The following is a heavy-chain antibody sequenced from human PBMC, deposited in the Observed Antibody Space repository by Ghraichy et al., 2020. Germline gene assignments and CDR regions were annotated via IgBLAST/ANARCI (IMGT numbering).Heavy chain of an antibody. CDR1: GYTFTSYN. Sequence: ASVKVSCKASGYTFTSYNLNWLRQATGQGLEWMGWMNPNSGNTGYAQRFLGRVSMTRDTSIGTAYLELSSLTSQDTAVYYCARGDPTLDYWGQGTLVTVSS. CDR2: MNPNSGNT. CDR3: ARGDPTLDY. V-gene: IGHV1-8*01. J-gene: IGHJ4*02.